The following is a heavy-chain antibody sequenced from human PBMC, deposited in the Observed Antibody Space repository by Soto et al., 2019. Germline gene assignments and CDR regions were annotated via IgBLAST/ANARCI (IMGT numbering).Heavy chain of an antibody. CDR1: GDSISSPNW. J-gene: IGHJ4*02. CDR3: AREGFDHRPDY. Sequence: QVQLQESGPGLVKPSETLSLTCAVSGDSISSPNWWSWYRQPPGKGLELVGEMFASGSSNYNPSLNGRVTMSLATSKNHFSLRLTSLTAADTAIYYCAREGFDHRPDYWGQGIPVTVSS. CDR2: MFASGSS. V-gene: IGHV4-4*02.